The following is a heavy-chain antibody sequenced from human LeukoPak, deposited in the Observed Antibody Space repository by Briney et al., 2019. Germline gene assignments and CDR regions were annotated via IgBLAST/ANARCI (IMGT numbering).Heavy chain of an antibody. CDR2: INPNSGGT. CDR3: ARSDSSGFKNDY. Sequence: ASVKVSCKASGYTFTSYDINWVRQATGQGLEWMGWINPNSGGTNYAQKFQGRVTMTRDTSISTAYMELSRLRSDDTAVYYCARSDSSGFKNDYWGQGTLVTVSS. D-gene: IGHD3-22*01. J-gene: IGHJ4*02. CDR1: GYTFTSYD. V-gene: IGHV1-2*02.